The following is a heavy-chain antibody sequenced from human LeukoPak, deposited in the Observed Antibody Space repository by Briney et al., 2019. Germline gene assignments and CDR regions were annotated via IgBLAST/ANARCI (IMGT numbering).Heavy chain of an antibody. Sequence: ASVKVSCKASGGTFSSYAISWVRQAPGQGLGWMGGIIPIFGTANYAQKFQGRVTITADESTSTAYMELSSLRSEDTAVYYCARAGKDSRWELLAWATFDYWGQGTLVTVSS. V-gene: IGHV1-69*01. CDR3: ARAGKDSRWELLAWATFDY. D-gene: IGHD1-26*01. CDR1: GGTFSSYA. CDR2: IIPIFGTA. J-gene: IGHJ4*02.